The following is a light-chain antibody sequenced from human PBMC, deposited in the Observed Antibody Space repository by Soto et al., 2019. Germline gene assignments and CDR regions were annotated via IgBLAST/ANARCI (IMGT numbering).Light chain of an antibody. V-gene: IGLV2-8*01. CDR2: EVS. CDR1: SSDVGGYNY. Sequence: QSALTQPPSAAGSPGQSVTISCSGTSSDVGGYNYVSWYQQYPGKVPKLMIYEVSERHSGVPDRFSGSKSGNTAFLTVSWLQAEDEADYYCLSYADTAYVFGTGTKRTVL. J-gene: IGLJ1*01. CDR3: LSYADTAYV.